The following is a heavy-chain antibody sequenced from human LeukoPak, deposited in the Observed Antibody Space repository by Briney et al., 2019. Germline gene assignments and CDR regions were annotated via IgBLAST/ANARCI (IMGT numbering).Heavy chain of an antibody. D-gene: IGHD5-12*01. CDR2: IKQDGSEK. CDR1: GFTFSSYW. V-gene: IGHV3-7*01. CDR3: ATGSGYDLTPYYYYGMDV. Sequence: GGSLRLSCAASGFTFSSYWMSWVRQALGKGLEWVANIKQDGSEKYYVDSVKGRFTISRDNAKNSLYLQMNSLRAEDTAVYYCATGSGYDLTPYYYYGMDVWGQGTTVTVSS. J-gene: IGHJ6*02.